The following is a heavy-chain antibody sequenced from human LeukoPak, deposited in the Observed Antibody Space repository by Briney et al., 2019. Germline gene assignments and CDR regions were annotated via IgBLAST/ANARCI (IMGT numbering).Heavy chain of an antibody. CDR1: GGTFSSYA. CDR3: ARTLVTYSGSYYGAFDI. D-gene: IGHD1-26*01. CDR2: IIPIFGTA. J-gene: IGHJ3*02. Sequence: SVKVSCKASGGTFSSYAISWVRQAPGQGLEWMGGIIPIFGTANYAQKFQGRVTITADESTSTAYMELSSLRSEDTAVYYCARTLVTYSGSYYGAFDIWGQGTMVTVSS. V-gene: IGHV1-69*13.